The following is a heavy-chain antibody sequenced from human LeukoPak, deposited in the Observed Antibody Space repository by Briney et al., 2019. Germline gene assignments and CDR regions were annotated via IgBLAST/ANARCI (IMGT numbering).Heavy chain of an antibody. CDR3: ARAPNRGHERAAMLNLHTLYYYYYGMDV. D-gene: IGHD2-2*01. CDR2: ISSSSSYT. Sequence: GGSLRLSCAASGFTFSDYYMSWIRQAPGKGLEWVSYISSSSSYTNYADSVKGRFTISRDNAKNSLYLQMSSLRSEDTAVYYCARAPNRGHERAAMLNLHTLYYYYYGMDVWGQGTTVTVSS. J-gene: IGHJ6*02. CDR1: GFTFSDYY. V-gene: IGHV3-11*05.